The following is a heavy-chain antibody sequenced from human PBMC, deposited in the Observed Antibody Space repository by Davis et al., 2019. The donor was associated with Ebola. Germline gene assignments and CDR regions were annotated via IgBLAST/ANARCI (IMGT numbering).Heavy chain of an antibody. D-gene: IGHD1-26*01. CDR3: ARDLTKWERTNWFDP. Sequence: PGGSLRLSCAASGFTFSSYSMNWVRQAPGKGLEWVSSISSSSSYIYYADSVKGRFPISRDNAKNSLYLQMNSLRAEDTAVYYCARDLTKWERTNWFDPWGQGTLVTVSS. J-gene: IGHJ5*02. V-gene: IGHV3-21*01. CDR1: GFTFSSYS. CDR2: ISSSSSYI.